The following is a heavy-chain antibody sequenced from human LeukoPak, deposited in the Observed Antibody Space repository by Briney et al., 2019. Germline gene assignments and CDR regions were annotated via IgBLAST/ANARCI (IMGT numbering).Heavy chain of an antibody. CDR1: GFTFSSYA. D-gene: IGHD3-22*01. Sequence: GGSLRLSCAASGFTFSSYAMSWVRQAPGKGLEWVSAISGSGGSTYYADSVKGRFTISRDNSKNTLYLQMNSLRAEDTAVYYCAKDPRRYYDSSGPFGYWGQGTLVTVSS. CDR3: AKDPRRYYDSSGPFGY. V-gene: IGHV3-23*01. CDR2: ISGSGGST. J-gene: IGHJ4*02.